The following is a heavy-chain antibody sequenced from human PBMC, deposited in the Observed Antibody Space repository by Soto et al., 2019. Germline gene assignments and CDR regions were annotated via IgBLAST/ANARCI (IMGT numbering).Heavy chain of an antibody. CDR1: GGSISSGGYY. J-gene: IGHJ3*02. Sequence: SETLSLTCTVSGGSISSGGYYWSWIRQHPGKGLEWIGYIYYSGSTYYNPSLKSRVTISVDTSKNQFSLKLSSVTAADTAVYYCARSITMVRGVRNRKDAFDIWGQGTMVTVSS. CDR3: ARSITMVRGVRNRKDAFDI. V-gene: IGHV4-31*03. CDR2: IYYSGST. D-gene: IGHD3-10*01.